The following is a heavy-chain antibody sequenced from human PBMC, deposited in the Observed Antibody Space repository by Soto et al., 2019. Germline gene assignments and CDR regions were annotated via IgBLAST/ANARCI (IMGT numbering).Heavy chain of an antibody. CDR3: AKYGSGYDFWSGYYYYMDG. V-gene: IGHV3-23*01. CDR2: ISGSGGST. D-gene: IGHD3-3*01. J-gene: IGHJ6*03. Sequence: EVQLLESGGGLVQPGGSLRLSCAASGFTFSSYAMSWVRQAPGKGLEWVSAISGSGGSTYYADSVKGRFTISRDNSKNTLYLQMNSLRAEDTAVYYCAKYGSGYDFWSGYYYYMDGWGKGTTVTVSS. CDR1: GFTFSSYA.